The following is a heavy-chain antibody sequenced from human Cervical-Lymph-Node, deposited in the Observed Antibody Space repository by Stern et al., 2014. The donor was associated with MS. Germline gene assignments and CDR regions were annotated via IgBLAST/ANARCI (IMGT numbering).Heavy chain of an antibody. J-gene: IGHJ3*02. Sequence: EVQLVESGAEVKKPGESLKISCKTSGYSFSNFWIGWVRQKPGKCLEWMGIIYPEDSDTTYSPSFQGHVPISADESISTAYLQWRSLKASDTAMYYCVRRRDSDSYDTFDIWGQGTMLIVSS. CDR3: VRRRDSDSYDTFDI. V-gene: IGHV5-51*01. CDR2: IYPEDSDT. D-gene: IGHD3-22*01. CDR1: GYSFSNFW.